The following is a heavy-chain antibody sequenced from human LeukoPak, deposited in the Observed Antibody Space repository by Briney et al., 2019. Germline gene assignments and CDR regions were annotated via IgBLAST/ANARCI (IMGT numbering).Heavy chain of an antibody. CDR3: ARAKTIEIDFYYYYYYMDV. D-gene: IGHD3-9*01. Sequence: SETLSLTCAVYDGSFSGYYWGWIRLPPGQGLEWIGEINHSGSTCYNPSLQSRVTISVDTSKNQFSLMLRSVTAADTAVYYCARAKTIEIDFYYYYYYMDVWGKGTTVTVFS. CDR2: INHSGST. J-gene: IGHJ6*03. V-gene: IGHV4-34*01. CDR1: DGSFSGYY.